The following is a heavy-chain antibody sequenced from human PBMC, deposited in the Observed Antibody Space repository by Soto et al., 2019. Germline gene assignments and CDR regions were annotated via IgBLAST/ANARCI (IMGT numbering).Heavy chain of an antibody. V-gene: IGHV1-69*06. CDR3: ARGKEWEQPSNHYYFDY. CDR2: TIPILGTI. Sequence: QVQLVQSGAEVKTPGSSVRVSCKTAGRTFLISAIAWVRQAPGQGLEWMGGTIPILGTIHIAQKFQGRVKFTADRSTSTAYMDLSSLRAEDTATYFCARGKEWEQPSNHYYFDYWGQGSQVIVSS. J-gene: IGHJ4*02. CDR1: GRTFLISA. D-gene: IGHD1-26*01.